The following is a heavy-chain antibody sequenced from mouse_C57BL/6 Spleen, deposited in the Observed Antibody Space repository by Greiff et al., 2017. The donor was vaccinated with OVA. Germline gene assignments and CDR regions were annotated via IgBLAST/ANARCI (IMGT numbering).Heavy chain of an antibody. CDR3: ARERYGYDGGFAY. V-gene: IGHV1-26*01. J-gene: IGHJ3*01. D-gene: IGHD2-2*01. Sequence: EVKLQQSGPELVKPGASVKISCKASGYTFTDYYMNWVKQSHGKSLEWIGDINPNNGGTSYNQKFKGKATLTVDKSSSTAYMELRSLTSEDSAVYYCARERYGYDGGFAYWGQGTLVTVSA. CDR1: GYTFTDYY. CDR2: INPNNGGT.